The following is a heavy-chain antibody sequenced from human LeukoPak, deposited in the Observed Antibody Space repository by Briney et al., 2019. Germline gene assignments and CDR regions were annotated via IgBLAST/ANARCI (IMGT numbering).Heavy chain of an antibody. CDR3: AKSYHTPRECYDSKGFYGY. CDR2: ISGSGGST. J-gene: IGHJ4*02. V-gene: IGHV3-23*01. D-gene: IGHD3-22*01. CDR1: GFTFSSYA. Sequence: GSLRLSCAASGFTFSSYAMSWVRQAPGKGLEWVSAISGSGGSTYYADSVKGRFTISRDNSKNTLYLQMNSLRAEDTAVYYCAKSYHTPRECYDSKGFYGYWGQGTLVTVSS.